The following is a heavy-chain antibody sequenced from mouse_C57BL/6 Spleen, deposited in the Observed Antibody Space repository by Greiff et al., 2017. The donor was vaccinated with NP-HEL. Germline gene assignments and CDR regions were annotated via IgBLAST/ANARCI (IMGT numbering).Heavy chain of an antibody. CDR2: ILPGSGST. V-gene: IGHV1-9*01. CDR1: GYTFTGYW. D-gene: IGHD1-1*01. Sequence: QVQLQQSGAELMKPGASVKLSCKATGYTFTGYWIEWVKQRPGHGLEWIGEILPGSGSTNYNEKFKGKATLTADTSSNTAYMQLSSLTTEDSAIYYCARLQFHYYGSSYFDYWGQGTTLTVSS. J-gene: IGHJ2*01. CDR3: ARLQFHYYGSSYFDY.